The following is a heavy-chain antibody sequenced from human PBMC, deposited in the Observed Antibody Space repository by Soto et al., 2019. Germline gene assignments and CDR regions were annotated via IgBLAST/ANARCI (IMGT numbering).Heavy chain of an antibody. CDR3: AMINYYDSSGYYFTAFDM. D-gene: IGHD3-22*01. CDR2: INGDGSTT. V-gene: IGHV3-74*01. J-gene: IGHJ3*02. Sequence: LRLSCSASGFVFSSSWMHWVRQAPGKGLVWVSRINGDGSTTTYADFVKGRFTISRDNAKNTVTLQMNSLRAEDTAVYYCAMINYYDSSGYYFTAFDMWGQGTMVTVSS. CDR1: GFVFSSSW.